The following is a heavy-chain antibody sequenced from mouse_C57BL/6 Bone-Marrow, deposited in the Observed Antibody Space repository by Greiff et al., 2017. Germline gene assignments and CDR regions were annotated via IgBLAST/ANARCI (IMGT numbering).Heavy chain of an antibody. D-gene: IGHD1-1*01. Sequence: EVQLVESGGGLVKPGGSLKLSCAASGFTFSDYGMHWVRQAPEKGLEWVAYISSGSSTIYYADTVKGRFTISRDNAKNALFLQMTSLRSEDTAMYYCARRLLLRSYWYFDVWGTGTTVTVSS. CDR3: ARRLLLRSYWYFDV. V-gene: IGHV5-17*01. J-gene: IGHJ1*03. CDR1: GFTFSDYG. CDR2: ISSGSSTI.